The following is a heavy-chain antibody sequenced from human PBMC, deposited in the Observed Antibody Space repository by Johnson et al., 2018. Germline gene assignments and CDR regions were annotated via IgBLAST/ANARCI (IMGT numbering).Heavy chain of an antibody. CDR2: ISYDGSNK. Sequence: QVQLVQSGGGVVQPGRSLRLSCAASGFTFSSYAMHWVRQAPGKGLEWVAVISYDGSNKYYADSVKGRFTISRDNSKNTLYLQMNSLRAEDTAVYYCARDSTYYYDSSGYYYWYYYMDVWGKGTTVTVSS. V-gene: IGHV3-30-3*01. D-gene: IGHD3-22*01. CDR3: ARDSTYYYDSSGYYYWYYYMDV. J-gene: IGHJ6*03. CDR1: GFTFSSYA.